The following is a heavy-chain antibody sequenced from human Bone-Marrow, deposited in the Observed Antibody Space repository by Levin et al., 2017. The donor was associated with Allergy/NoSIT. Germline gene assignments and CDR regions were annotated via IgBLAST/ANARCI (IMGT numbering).Heavy chain of an antibody. Sequence: TGGSLRLSCAVSGFSLSHSAMHWVRQAPGRGLEWVSLISYDGGTQYYADSVKGRFTISRDTSNNTLFLLMNSLRADDTAIYHCVRQNIVTYYFDLWGQGTQVTVSS. J-gene: IGHJ4*02. CDR2: ISYDGGTQ. V-gene: IGHV3-30*04. D-gene: IGHD1-26*01. CDR1: GFSLSHSA. CDR3: VRQNIVTYYFDL.